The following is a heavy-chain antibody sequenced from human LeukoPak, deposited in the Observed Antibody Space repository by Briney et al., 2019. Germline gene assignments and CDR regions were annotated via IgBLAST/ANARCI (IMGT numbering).Heavy chain of an antibody. J-gene: IGHJ6*03. D-gene: IGHD1-14*01. CDR2: INPNSGGT. CDR1: GYTFTGYY. V-gene: IGHV1-2*02. CDR3: ARAPELRAYYYYYMDV. Sequence: ASVKVSCKASGYTFTGYYMHWVRQAPGQGLEWMGWINPNSGGTNYAQKFQGRVTMTRDTSINTAYMELSRLRSDDTAVYYCARAPELRAYYYYYMDVWGKGTTVTVSS.